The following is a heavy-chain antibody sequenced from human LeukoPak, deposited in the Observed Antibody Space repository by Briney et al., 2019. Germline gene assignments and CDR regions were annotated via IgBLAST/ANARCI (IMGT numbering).Heavy chain of an antibody. CDR3: TTGLQRGLAVPGTGGFDY. J-gene: IGHJ4*02. D-gene: IGHD6-19*01. CDR1: GFTFSNAW. V-gene: IGHV3-15*07. CDR2: IKSKAHGGTT. Sequence: PGGSLILSCAASGFTFSNAWMNWVRQAPGGGLEWVGHIKSKAHGGTTDYGAPVRGRFTISRDDSKNMVYLQMNSLKSEDTAVYYCTTGLQRGLAVPGTGGFDYWGPGALVTVSS.